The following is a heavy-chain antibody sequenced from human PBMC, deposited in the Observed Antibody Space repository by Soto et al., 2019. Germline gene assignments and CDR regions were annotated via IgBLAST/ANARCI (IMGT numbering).Heavy chain of an antibody. CDR2: IYYSGST. V-gene: IGHV4-39*01. CDR1: GGSISSSSYY. J-gene: IGHJ4*02. D-gene: IGHD4-17*01. CDR3: ARGPNYGDYRTFDY. Sequence: PSETLSLTCTVSGGSISSSSYYWGWIRQPPGKGLEWIGSIYYSGSTYYNPSLKSRVTISVDTSKNQFSLKLSSVTAADTAVYYCARGPNYGDYRTFDYWGQGTLVTVSS.